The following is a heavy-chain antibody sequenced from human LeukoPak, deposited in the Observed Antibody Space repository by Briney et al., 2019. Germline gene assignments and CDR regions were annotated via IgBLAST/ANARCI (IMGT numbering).Heavy chain of an antibody. Sequence: GGSLRLSCAASGFTFSGYSDYYMNWIRQAPGKGLEWVSSISSRGDTIYYADSVKGRFTISRDNAKNSLYLQMNSLRAEDTAVYYCATDRSSGLYYYDSSGLLYWGQGTLVTVSS. V-gene: IGHV3-11*04. CDR3: ATDRSSGLYYYDSSGLLY. J-gene: IGHJ4*02. D-gene: IGHD3-22*01. CDR2: ISSRGDTI. CDR1: GFTFSGYSDYY.